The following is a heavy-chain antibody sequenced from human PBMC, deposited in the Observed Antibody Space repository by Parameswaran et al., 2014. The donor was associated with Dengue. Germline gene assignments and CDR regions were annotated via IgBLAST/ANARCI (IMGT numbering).Heavy chain of an antibody. CDR2: INWNGGST. Sequence: GRQAPGKGLEWVSGINWNGGSTGYADSVKGRFTISRDNAKNSLYLQMNSLRAEDTALYYCAREGSGTTAFDYWGQGTLVTVSS. CDR3: AREGSGTTAFDY. V-gene: IGHV3-20*03. D-gene: IGHD1-7*01. J-gene: IGHJ4*02.